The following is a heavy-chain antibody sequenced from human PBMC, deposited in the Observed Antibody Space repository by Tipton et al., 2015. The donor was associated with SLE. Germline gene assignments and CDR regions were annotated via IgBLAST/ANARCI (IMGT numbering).Heavy chain of an antibody. Sequence: QLVQSGAEVKKPGASVKVSCKASGYTFTNYFMHWVRQAPGQGLEWLGMISTSAGSTTYAQRFQGRVTMTRDTSTSTVYMELSGLRAEDTAVYYCARDNYGAFDAFDIWGQGTMVTVSS. J-gene: IGHJ3*02. V-gene: IGHV1-46*01. CDR2: ISTSAGST. CDR3: ARDNYGAFDAFDI. D-gene: IGHD4-17*01. CDR1: GYTFTNYF.